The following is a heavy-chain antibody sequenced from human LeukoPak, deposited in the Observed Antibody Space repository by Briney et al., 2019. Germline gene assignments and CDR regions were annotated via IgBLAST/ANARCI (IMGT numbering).Heavy chain of an antibody. V-gene: IGHV5-51*01. CDR1: GYSFTSYW. CDR3: ARNPLSVATSGENWFDP. CDR2: IYPGDSDT. D-gene: IGHD5-12*01. Sequence: NRGESLKISCKGSGYSFTSYWIGWVRQMPGKGLEWMGIIYPGDSDTRYSPSFQGQVTISADKSISTAYLQWSSLKASDTAMYYCARNPLSVATSGENWFDPWGQGTLVTVSS. J-gene: IGHJ5*02.